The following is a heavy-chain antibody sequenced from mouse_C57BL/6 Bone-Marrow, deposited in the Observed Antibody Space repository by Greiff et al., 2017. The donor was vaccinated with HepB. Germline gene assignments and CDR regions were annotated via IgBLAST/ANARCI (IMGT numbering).Heavy chain of an antibody. J-gene: IGHJ3*01. D-gene: IGHD1-1*01. CDR1: GFTFSDYG. CDR3: ARHYYGSSYGGVWFAY. CDR2: ISNLAYSI. Sequence: DVKLVESGGGLVQPGGSLKLSCAASGFTFSDYGMAWVRQAPRKGPEWVAFISNLAYSIYYADTVTGRFTISRENAKNTLYLEMSSLRSEDTAMYYCARHYYGSSYGGVWFAYWGQGTLVTVSA. V-gene: IGHV5-15*01.